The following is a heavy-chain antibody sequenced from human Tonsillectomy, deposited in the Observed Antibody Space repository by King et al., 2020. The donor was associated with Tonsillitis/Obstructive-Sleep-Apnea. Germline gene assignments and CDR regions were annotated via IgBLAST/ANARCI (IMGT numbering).Heavy chain of an antibody. CDR1: GFTFSSYG. CDR3: AQDRPQQQLAGLFDY. D-gene: IGHD6-13*01. Sequence: VQLVESGGGVVQPGRSLRLSCAASGFTFSSYGMHWVRQAPGKGLEWVAVISYVGSNKYYADSVKGRFTISRDNSKNTLYLQMNSLRAEDTAVYYCAQDRPQQQLAGLFDYWGQGTLVTVSS. CDR2: ISYVGSNK. V-gene: IGHV3-30*18. J-gene: IGHJ4*02.